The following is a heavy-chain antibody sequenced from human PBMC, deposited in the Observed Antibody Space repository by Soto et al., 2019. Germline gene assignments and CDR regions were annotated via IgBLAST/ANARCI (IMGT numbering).Heavy chain of an antibody. J-gene: IGHJ6*02. Sequence: QVSLVESGGGAVQRGRSLRVSCAASGFIFSSYGMHWVRQAPGKGLEWVAFINYDGSNKFYGDAVKGRFTISRDNSKNIVHLQMNNLRGEDTAVYYCARCKQKVMHCGLDVWGHVATVTVSS. V-gene: IGHV3-33*01. CDR1: GFIFSSYG. D-gene: IGHD2-21*01. CDR3: ARCKQKVMHCGLDV. CDR2: INYDGSNK.